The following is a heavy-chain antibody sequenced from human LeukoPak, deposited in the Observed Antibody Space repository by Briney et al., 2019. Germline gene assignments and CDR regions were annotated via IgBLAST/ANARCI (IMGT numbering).Heavy chain of an antibody. CDR3: ARDGGSIVVVPYFDY. J-gene: IGHJ4*02. CDR2: INPNSGGT. V-gene: IGHV1-2*02. D-gene: IGHD3-22*01. CDR1: GYTFTGYY. Sequence: ASVKVSCKASGYTFTGYYMHWVRQAPGQGLEWTGWINPNSGGTNYAQKFQGRVTMTRDTSISTAYMELSRLRSDDPAVYYCARDGGSIVVVPYFDYWGQGTLVTVSS.